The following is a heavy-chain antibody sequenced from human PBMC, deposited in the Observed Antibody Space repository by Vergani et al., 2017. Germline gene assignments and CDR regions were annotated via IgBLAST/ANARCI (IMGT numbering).Heavy chain of an antibody. CDR2: MNPNSGNT. CDR1: GGTFSSYT. CDR3: ARETGTTGGNWFDP. D-gene: IGHD1-1*01. J-gene: IGHJ5*02. Sequence: QVQLVQSGAEVKKPGSSVKVSCKASGGTFSSYTINWVRQATGQGLEWMGWMNPNSGNTGYAQKFQGRVTMTRNTSISTAYMELSSLRSEDTAVYYCARETGTTGGNWFDPWGQGTLVTVSS. V-gene: IGHV1-8*02.